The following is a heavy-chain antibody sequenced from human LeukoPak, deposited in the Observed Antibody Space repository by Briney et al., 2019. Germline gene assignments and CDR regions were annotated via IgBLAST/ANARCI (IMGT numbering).Heavy chain of an antibody. V-gene: IGHV3-49*03. J-gene: IGHJ4*02. CDR1: GFTFGDYA. D-gene: IGHD5-12*01. Sequence: GGSLRLSCTASGFTFGDYAMSWFRQAPGKGLEWVGFIRSKAYGGTTEYAASGKGRLTISRDDSKSIAYLQMNSLKTEDTAVYYCTRGNSGYDFGFLFDYWGQGTLVTVSS. CDR3: TRGNSGYDFGFLFDY. CDR2: IRSKAYGGTT.